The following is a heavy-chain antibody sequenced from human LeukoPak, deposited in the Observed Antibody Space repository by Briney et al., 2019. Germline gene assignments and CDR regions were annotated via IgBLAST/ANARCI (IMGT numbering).Heavy chain of an antibody. D-gene: IGHD6-19*01. V-gene: IGHV3-7*01. CDR3: ARDIEPYSSGWYLY. CDR2: IKQDGSEK. Sequence: PGGSLRLSYAASGFTFSSYWMSWVRQAPGKGLEWVANIKQDGSEKYYVDSVKGRFTISRDNAKNSLYLQMNSLRAEDTAVYYCARDIEPYSSGWYLYWGQGTLVTVSS. CDR1: GFTFSSYW. J-gene: IGHJ4*02.